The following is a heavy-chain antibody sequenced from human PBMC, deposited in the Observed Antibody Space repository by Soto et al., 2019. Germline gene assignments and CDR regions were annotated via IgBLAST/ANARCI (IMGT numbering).Heavy chain of an antibody. CDR2: IIPIFGTA. J-gene: IGHJ6*02. Sequence: SVKVSCKASGGTFSSYAISWVRQAPGQGLEWMGGIIPIFGTANYAQKFQGRVTITADESTSTAYMELSSLRSEDTAVYYCASDVDTAPMDPDGSGYYYGMDVWGQGTTVTVSS. CDR3: ASDVDTAPMDPDGSGYYYGMDV. D-gene: IGHD5-18*01. CDR1: GGTFSSYA. V-gene: IGHV1-69*13.